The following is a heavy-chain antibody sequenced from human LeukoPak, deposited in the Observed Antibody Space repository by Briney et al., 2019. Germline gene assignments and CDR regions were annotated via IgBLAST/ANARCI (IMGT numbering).Heavy chain of an antibody. D-gene: IGHD2-2*01. CDR3: ARTNCSSTSCYCDY. J-gene: IGHJ4*02. V-gene: IGHV4-34*01. CDR2: INHSGST. Sequence: PETLSLTCAVYGGSFSGYYWSWIRQPPGKGLEWIGEINHSGSTNYNPSLKSRVTISVDTSKNQFSLKLSSVTAADTAVYYCARTNCSSTSCYCDYWGQGTLVTVSS. CDR1: GGSFSGYY.